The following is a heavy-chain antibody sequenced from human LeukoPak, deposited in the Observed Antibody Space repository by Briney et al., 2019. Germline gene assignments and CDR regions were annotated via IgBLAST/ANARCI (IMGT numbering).Heavy chain of an antibody. D-gene: IGHD3-16*01. CDR3: ARDPSAGGTGY. CDR2: ISSSSSYI. Sequence: GGSLRLSCAASGFTFSSYSMNWVRQAPGKGLEWVSSISSSSSYIYYADSVKGRFTISRDNAKNSLYLQMNSLRAEDTAVYYCARDPSAGGTGYWGQGTLVTVSS. V-gene: IGHV3-21*01. J-gene: IGHJ4*02. CDR1: GFTFSSYS.